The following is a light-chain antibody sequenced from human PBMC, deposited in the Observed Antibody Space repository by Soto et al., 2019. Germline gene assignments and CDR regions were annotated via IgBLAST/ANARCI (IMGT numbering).Light chain of an antibody. J-gene: IGKJ1*01. CDR1: ESVRTS. CDR2: GAS. CDR3: QQYADWPRT. V-gene: IGKV3-15*01. Sequence: EVVLTQSPATLSVSPGERATLSCRARESVRTSLAWYHQKPGRSPSLLIFGASTRATGLPARFSGSGSGEEFTLTISSLQSEDFAVYYCQQYADWPRTFGQGTRLEFK.